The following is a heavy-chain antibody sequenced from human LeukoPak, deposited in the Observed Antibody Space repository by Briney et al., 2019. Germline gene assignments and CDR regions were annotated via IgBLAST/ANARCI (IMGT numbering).Heavy chain of an antibody. D-gene: IGHD2-15*01. CDR1: GGSFSGYY. V-gene: IGHV4-34*01. CDR2: INHSGST. CDR3: ARVSGDSVVVVAANFDY. Sequence: PSETLSLTCAVYGGSFSGYYWSWIRQPPGKGLEWIGEINHSGSTNYNPSLKSRVTISVDTSKNQFSLKLSSVTAADTAVYYCARVSGDSVVVVAANFDYWGQGTLVTVSS. J-gene: IGHJ4*02.